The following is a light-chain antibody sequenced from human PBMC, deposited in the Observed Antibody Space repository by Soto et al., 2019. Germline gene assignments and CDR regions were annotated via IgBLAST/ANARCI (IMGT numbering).Light chain of an antibody. CDR1: QSVSSN. V-gene: IGKV3-15*01. CDR3: QQYNNWPLT. Sequence: EIVMTQSPATLSVSPGERATLSCRASQSVSSNLVWYQQKPGQAPRLPIYGASTRATGIPARFSGSGSGTEFTLTISSLQSEDFAGYYCQQYNNWPLTVGGGTKVDIK. J-gene: IGKJ4*01. CDR2: GAS.